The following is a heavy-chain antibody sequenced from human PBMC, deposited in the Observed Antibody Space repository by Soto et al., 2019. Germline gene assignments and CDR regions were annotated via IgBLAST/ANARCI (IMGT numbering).Heavy chain of an antibody. D-gene: IGHD1-1*01. CDR2: IKEDGSQK. Sequence: EVQVVESGGDLVQPGGSLSLSCAASGFTFSRFWMSWARQAPGKGPEWVATIKEDGSQKYYVDSVKGRFSISRDNAKNSLHLQMNSLRYEDTAVYYCAGRTDGFDIWGQGTTVTVS. V-gene: IGHV3-7*05. CDR1: GFTFSRFW. CDR3: AGRTDGFDI. J-gene: IGHJ3*02.